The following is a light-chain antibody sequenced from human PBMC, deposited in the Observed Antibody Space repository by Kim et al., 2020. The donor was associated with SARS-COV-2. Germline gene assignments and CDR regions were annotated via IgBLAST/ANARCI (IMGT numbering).Light chain of an antibody. J-gene: IGLJ2*01. CDR2: QDS. CDR3: QAWDSSTVV. V-gene: IGLV3-1*01. Sequence: VSPGQTASIACSGDKLGDKYACWYQQKPGQSPVLVIYQDSKRPPGIHERFSGSNSGNTVTLTIRGTQAMDEADYYCQAWDSSTVVFGGGTQLTVL. CDR1: KLGDKY.